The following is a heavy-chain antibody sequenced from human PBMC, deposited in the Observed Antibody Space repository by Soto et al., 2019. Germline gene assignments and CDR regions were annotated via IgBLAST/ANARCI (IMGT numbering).Heavy chain of an antibody. D-gene: IGHD3-16*01. J-gene: IGHJ4*02. V-gene: IGHV1-69*02. Sequence: QVQLVQSGAEVKKPGSSVKVSCKASGGTFSSYTISWVRQAPGQGLEWMGRIIPILGIANYAQKFQGRVTITADKSTSTAYMELSSLRSEDTAVYYCARGLGGQNLVPGYWGQGTLVTVSS. CDR3: ARGLGGQNLVPGY. CDR2: IIPILGIA. CDR1: GGTFSSYT.